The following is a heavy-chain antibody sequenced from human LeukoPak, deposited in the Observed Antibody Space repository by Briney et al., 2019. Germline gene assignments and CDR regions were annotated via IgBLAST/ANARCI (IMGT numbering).Heavy chain of an antibody. J-gene: IGHJ4*02. CDR3: ARKAAAGTRKDFDY. CDR2: NSSSSSYI. D-gene: IGHD6-13*01. CDR1: GFTFSSYS. V-gene: IGHV3-21*01. Sequence: GGSLRLSCAASGFTFSSYSMNWLRQAPGKGLEWVSSNSSSSSYIYYADSVKGRFTISRDNAKNSLYLQMNSLRAEDTAVYYCARKAAAGTRKDFDYWGQGTLVTVSS.